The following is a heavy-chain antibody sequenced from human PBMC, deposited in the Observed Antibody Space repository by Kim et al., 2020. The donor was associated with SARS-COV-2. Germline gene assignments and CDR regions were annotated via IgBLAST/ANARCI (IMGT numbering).Heavy chain of an antibody. J-gene: IGHJ4*02. CDR2: IYYTGST. D-gene: IGHD2-21*01. Sequence: SETLSLTCTVSGDSISSNNYYWGWLRQPPGKGLEWIGSIYYTGSTYYNPSLKSRVTISVDTSKNQFSLKLSSVTAADTAVYFCARQGVVIHSFDYWGQGT. V-gene: IGHV4-39*01. CDR1: GDSISSNNYY. CDR3: ARQGVVIHSFDY.